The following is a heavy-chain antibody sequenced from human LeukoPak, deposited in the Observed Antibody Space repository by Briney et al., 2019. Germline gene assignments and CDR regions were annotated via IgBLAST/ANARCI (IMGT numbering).Heavy chain of an antibody. CDR2: IYNTGST. CDR1: GASITSYY. J-gene: IGHJ6*03. CDR3: ARGGDYDFWSGYSNYYYMDV. D-gene: IGHD3-3*01. Sequence: SETLSLTCTVSGASITSYYWIWIRQPPGKGLEWIGYIYNTGSTSYNPSLKSRVTISEDTSKNQLSLKLSSVTAADTAVYYCARGGDYDFWSGYSNYYYMDVWGKGTTVTVSS. V-gene: IGHV4-59*01.